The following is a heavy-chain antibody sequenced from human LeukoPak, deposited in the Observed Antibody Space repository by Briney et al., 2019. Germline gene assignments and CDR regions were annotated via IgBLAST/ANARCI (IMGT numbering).Heavy chain of an antibody. Sequence: GESLKISCKGSGYTFTNFYIAWVRRMPGKGLEWMGIIYPRDSDTRYSPSFQGQVTISADKSINTAYLQWISLKASDTAMYYCARVTGTQWFEELLQIIDYWGQGTLVTVSS. CDR2: IYPRDSDT. CDR1: GYTFTNFY. D-gene: IGHD3-10*01. V-gene: IGHV5-51*01. J-gene: IGHJ4*02. CDR3: ARVTGTQWFEELLQIIDY.